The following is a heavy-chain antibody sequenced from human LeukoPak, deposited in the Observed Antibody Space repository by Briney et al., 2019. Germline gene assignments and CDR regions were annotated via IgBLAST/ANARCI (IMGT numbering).Heavy chain of an antibody. J-gene: IGHJ3*02. CDR3: ARGYSSSWHDAFDI. CDR1: GFTFSSYA. D-gene: IGHD6-13*01. Sequence: GGSLRLSCAASGFTFSSYAMSWVRQAPGKGLEWVSAISGSGGSTYYADSVKGRFTISRDNAKNSLYLQMNSLRAEDTAVYYCARGYSSSWHDAFDIWGQGTMVTVSP. V-gene: IGHV3-23*01. CDR2: ISGSGGST.